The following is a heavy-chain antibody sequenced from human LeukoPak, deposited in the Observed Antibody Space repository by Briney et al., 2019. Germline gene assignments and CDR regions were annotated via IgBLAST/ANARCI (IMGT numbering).Heavy chain of an antibody. Sequence: QTGGSLRLSCAASGFTFSNYAINWVRQAPGKGLEWVSVVSDDGGATYYAASVKGRFTISRDNSKNTVYLQMNSLRAEDTAVYYCLKEVMRGGNIDYWGQGTLVTVSS. CDR3: LKEVMRGGNIDY. V-gene: IGHV3-23*01. D-gene: IGHD3-16*01. CDR1: GFTFSNYA. J-gene: IGHJ4*02. CDR2: VSDDGGAT.